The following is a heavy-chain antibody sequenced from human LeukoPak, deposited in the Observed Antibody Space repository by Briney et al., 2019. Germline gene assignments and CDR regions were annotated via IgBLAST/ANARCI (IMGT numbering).Heavy chain of an antibody. J-gene: IGHJ4*02. D-gene: IGHD3-10*01. Sequence: SETLSLTCAVYGGSFSGYHWSWIRQPPGKGLEWIGEINHSGSTNYSPSLKSRVTISVDTSKNQFSLKLTSVTAADTAVYYCARRPRYYGSGSYFTYWGQGTLVTVSS. V-gene: IGHV4-34*01. CDR3: ARRPRYYGSGSYFTY. CDR2: INHSGST. CDR1: GGSFSGYH.